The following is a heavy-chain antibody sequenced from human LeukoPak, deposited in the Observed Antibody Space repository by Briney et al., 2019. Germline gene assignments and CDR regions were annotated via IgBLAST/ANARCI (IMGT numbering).Heavy chain of an antibody. J-gene: IGHJ4*02. CDR1: GGSFSGYY. V-gene: IGHV4-34*01. D-gene: IGHD3-3*01. CDR2: INHSGST. Sequence: SETLSLTCAVYGGSFSGYYWSWIRQPPGKGLEWIGEINHSGSTNFNPSLKSRVTISVDTSKNQFSLKLSSVTAADTAVYYCARLNDYDFWSGYYHYYFDYWGQGTLVTVSS. CDR3: ARLNDYDFWSGYYHYYFDY.